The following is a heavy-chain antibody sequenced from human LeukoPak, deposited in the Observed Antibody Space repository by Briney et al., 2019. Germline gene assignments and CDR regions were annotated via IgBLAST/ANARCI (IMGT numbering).Heavy chain of an antibody. V-gene: IGHV3-30*03. D-gene: IGHD5-18*01. CDR3: ARDPTPYSRARYYFDY. J-gene: IGHJ4*02. CDR2: ISYDGSNK. Sequence: PGGSLRLSCAASGFTFSSYGMHWVRQAPGKGLEWVAVISYDGSNKYYADSVKGRFTISRDNSKNTLYLQMNSLRAEDTAVYYCARDPTPYSRARYYFDYWGQGTLVTVSS. CDR1: GFTFSSYG.